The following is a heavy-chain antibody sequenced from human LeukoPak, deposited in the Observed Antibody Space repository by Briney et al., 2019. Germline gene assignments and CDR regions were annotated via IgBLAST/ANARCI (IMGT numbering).Heavy chain of an antibody. J-gene: IGHJ4*02. CDR1: GGTFSSYA. CDR2: IIPIFGTA. D-gene: IGHD6-6*01. Sequence: ASVKVSCKASGGTFSSYAISWVRQAPGQGLEWMGGIIPIFGTANYAQKFQGRVTITADESTSTAYMELSGLRSEDTAVYYCASPDSTSIAEYYFDYWGQGTLVTVSS. V-gene: IGHV1-69*13. CDR3: ASPDSTSIAEYYFDY.